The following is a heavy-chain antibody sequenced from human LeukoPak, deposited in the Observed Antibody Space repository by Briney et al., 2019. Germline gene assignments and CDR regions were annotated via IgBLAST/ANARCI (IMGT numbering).Heavy chain of an antibody. CDR3: ARDRAFRTYTGRLAY. V-gene: IGHV1-2*02. J-gene: IGHJ4*02. CDR2: INPHSGDT. Sequence: ASVKVSCKASGYRFTDYYMHWVRQAPGQGLEWMAWINPHSGDTSYAQKFQGRVPMTRDTSPSTVYMEPTRLRSDHTAVFYCARDRAFRTYTGRLAYRGQGTLVTVSS. CDR1: GYRFTDYY. D-gene: IGHD3-16*01.